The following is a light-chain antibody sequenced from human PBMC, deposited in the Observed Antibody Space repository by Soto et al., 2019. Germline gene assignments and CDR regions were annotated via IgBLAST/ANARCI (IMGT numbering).Light chain of an antibody. CDR2: DAS. Sequence: EIVLTQSPGTLSLSPGERATLSCRTSQTVSSAYFAWYQQRPGQAPRLLFYDASTRATGIPDRFSCSGSGRDFTLTISRLEPEDSAVYYCQQFGSSPITFGQGTRLEIK. CDR1: QTVSSAY. CDR3: QQFGSSPIT. J-gene: IGKJ5*01. V-gene: IGKV3-20*01.